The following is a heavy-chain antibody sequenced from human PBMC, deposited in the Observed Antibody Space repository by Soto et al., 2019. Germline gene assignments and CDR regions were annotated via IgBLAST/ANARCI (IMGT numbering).Heavy chain of an antibody. J-gene: IGHJ6*02. Sequence: SETLSLTCTVSGGSISSYYWSWIRQPPGKGLEWIGYIYYSGSTNYNPSLKSRVTISVDTSKNQFSLKLSSVTAADTAVYYCARVRLDSYGGYYYYYYGMDVWGQGTTVTVSS. V-gene: IGHV4-59*01. D-gene: IGHD5-18*01. CDR3: ARVRLDSYGGYYYYYYGMDV. CDR1: GGSISSYY. CDR2: IYYSGST.